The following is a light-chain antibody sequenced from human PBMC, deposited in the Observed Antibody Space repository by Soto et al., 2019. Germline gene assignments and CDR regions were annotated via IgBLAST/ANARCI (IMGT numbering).Light chain of an antibody. CDR1: QSISSW. CDR2: EAY. Sequence: DIQMTQSPSTLSASVGDRVTITCRASQSISSWLAWYQQKPGKAPKVLIDEAYSLESGVQSRFSGSGSGTEITLTISSLQPDDFATYYSQQYNSYPYTFGQGTKLEIK. J-gene: IGKJ2*01. V-gene: IGKV1-5*01. CDR3: QQYNSYPYT.